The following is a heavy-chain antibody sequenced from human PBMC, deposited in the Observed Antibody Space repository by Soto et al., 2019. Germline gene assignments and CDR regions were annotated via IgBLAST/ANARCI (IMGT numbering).Heavy chain of an antibody. J-gene: IGHJ4*02. CDR1: GFTFSSYG. CDR3: AIGGRDSKY. Sequence: GESLKISCAASGFTFSSYGMSWVRQAPGKGLGWVSSITASDSTYYTDSVKGRFTISRDNSKSTLYLQMNSLRAEDTAIYYCAIGGRDSKYWGQGTLVTVSS. CDR2: ITASDST. V-gene: IGHV3-23*01.